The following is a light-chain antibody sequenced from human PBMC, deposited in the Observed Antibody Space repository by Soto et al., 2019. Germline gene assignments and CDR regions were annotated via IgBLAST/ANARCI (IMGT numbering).Light chain of an antibody. CDR3: QYYGDSPVT. CDR2: GTS. Sequence: EIVLTQSPGTLSLSPGERAALSCRASQIFSSTYLAWYQQKPGQALRLLIYGTSTRATGTPDRISGSRSGTDITVTTTRLEPEDFAVYYCQYYGDSPVTFGGGTKVEIK. J-gene: IGKJ4*01. CDR1: QIFSSTY. V-gene: IGKV3-20*01.